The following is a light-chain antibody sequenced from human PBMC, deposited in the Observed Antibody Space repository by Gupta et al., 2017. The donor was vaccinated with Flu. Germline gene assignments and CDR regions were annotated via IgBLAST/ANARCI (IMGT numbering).Light chain of an antibody. J-gene: IGKJ1*01. Sequence: GTLSLFPGERATLSCRASQTLTSDFLGWYQQKPGQAPRFLIYGASNRAAGIPDRFSGSGSGTDFTLTISRLEPDDFAVYFCQQYGGSPPTFGQGTTVEI. CDR2: GAS. CDR3: QQYGGSPPT. V-gene: IGKV3-20*01. CDR1: QTLTSDF.